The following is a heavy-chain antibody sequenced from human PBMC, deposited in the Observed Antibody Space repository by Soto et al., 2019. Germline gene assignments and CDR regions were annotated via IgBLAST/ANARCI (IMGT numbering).Heavy chain of an antibody. D-gene: IGHD3-22*01. CDR3: AREGFDSSGYYRGLDY. CDR1: GFTFSSYS. CDR2: ISSSSTI. V-gene: IGHV3-48*01. J-gene: IGHJ4*02. Sequence: GSLRLSCAASGFTFSSYSMNWVRQAPGKGLEWVSYISSSSTIYYADSVKGRFTISRDNAKNSLYLQMNSLRAEDTAVYYCAREGFDSSGYYRGLDYWGQGTLVTVSS.